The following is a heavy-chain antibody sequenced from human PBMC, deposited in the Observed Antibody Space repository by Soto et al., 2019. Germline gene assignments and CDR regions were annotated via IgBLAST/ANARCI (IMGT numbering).Heavy chain of an antibody. J-gene: IGHJ6*02. CDR1: GFSLSNARMG. CDR3: ARIRMDYYYYYGMDV. CDR2: IFSNDEK. V-gene: IGHV2-26*01. Sequence: SGPTLVNPTETLTLTCTVSGFSLSNARMGVSWVRQPPGKALEWLAHIFSNDEKSYSTSLKSRLTISKDTSKSQVVLTMTNMDPVDTATYYCARIRMDYYYYYGMDVWGQGTTVTVSS.